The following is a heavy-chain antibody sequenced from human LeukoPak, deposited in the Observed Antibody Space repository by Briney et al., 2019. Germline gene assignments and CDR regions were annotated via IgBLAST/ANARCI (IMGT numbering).Heavy chain of an antibody. CDR1: GGSFSGYY. V-gene: IGHV4-34*01. Sequence: SETLSLTCAVYGGSFSGYYWGWIRQPPGKGLEWIGRIYYSGSTYYNPSLESRVTISVDTSKNQFSLKLSSVTAADTAVYYCARVGARYCSSTSCYEVGWFDPWGQGTLVTISS. J-gene: IGHJ5*02. CDR3: ARVGARYCSSTSCYEVGWFDP. CDR2: IYYSGST. D-gene: IGHD2-2*01.